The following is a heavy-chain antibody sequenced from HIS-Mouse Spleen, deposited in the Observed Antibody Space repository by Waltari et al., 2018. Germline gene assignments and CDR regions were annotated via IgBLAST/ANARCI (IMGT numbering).Heavy chain of an antibody. V-gene: IGHV6-1*01. CDR1: GDSFSSNSAA. J-gene: IGHJ4*02. CDR2: TYYRSKWYN. CDR3: ARETPASRNGGSGFDY. D-gene: IGHD2-15*01. Sequence: QVQLQQSGPGLVKPSQTLSLTCAISGDSFSSNSAAWNWLRQSPPRGLEWLGRTYYRSKWYNDYAVSVKSRITINPDTSKNQFSLQLNSVTPEDTAVYYCARETPASRNGGSGFDYWGQGTLVTVSS.